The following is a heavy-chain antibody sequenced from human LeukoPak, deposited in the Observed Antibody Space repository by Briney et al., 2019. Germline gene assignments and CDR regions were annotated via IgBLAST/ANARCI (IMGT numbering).Heavy chain of an antibody. V-gene: IGHV3-74*01. D-gene: IGHD3-3*01. CDR1: GFTFSSYS. CDR3: ARDLRYYDFWSGYYFSFDY. Sequence: GGSLRLSCAASGFTFSSYSMNWVSQAPGKGVVWVSQTDTDGTTTNFADSVKGRFTISRDNAKNSLYLQMNSLRAEDTAVYYCARDLRYYDFWSGYYFSFDYWGQGTLVTVSS. J-gene: IGHJ4*02. CDR2: TDTDGTTT.